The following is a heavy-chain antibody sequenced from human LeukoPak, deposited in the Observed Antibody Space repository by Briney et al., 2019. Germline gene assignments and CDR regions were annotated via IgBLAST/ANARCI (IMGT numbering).Heavy chain of an antibody. J-gene: IGHJ4*02. CDR3: ARDRLRAGYSTWYYLDY. CDR2: MNPNSGNT. CDR1: GYTFTSYD. V-gene: IGHV1-8*01. Sequence: HRASVKVSCKASGYTFTSYDINWVRQATGQGLEWMGWMNPNSGNTGYAQKFQGRVTMTRNTSISTAYMELSSLRSEDTAVYYCARDRLRAGYSTWYYLDYWGQGTLVTVSS. D-gene: IGHD5-18*01.